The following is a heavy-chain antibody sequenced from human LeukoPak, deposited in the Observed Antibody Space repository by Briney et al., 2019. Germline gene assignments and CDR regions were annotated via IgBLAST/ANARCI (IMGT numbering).Heavy chain of an antibody. J-gene: IGHJ3*01. V-gene: IGHV3-23*01. D-gene: IGHD2-8*01. Sequence: GGSLRLSCVASGFTFSEFAMNWVRQVPGKGPEWVSHIGGGGVDREYEESVKGRFTVSRDNSRNSLYPQMNSLRGEDTAIYYCAKDSIERNGVYDAFDVWGQGTKVTVAS. CDR1: GFTFSEFA. CDR3: AKDSIERNGVYDAFDV. CDR2: IGGGGVDR.